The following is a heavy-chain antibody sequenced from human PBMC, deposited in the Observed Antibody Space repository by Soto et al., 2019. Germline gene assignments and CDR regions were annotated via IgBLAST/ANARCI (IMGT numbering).Heavy chain of an antibody. CDR3: ARDRWMSRANWFDP. D-gene: IGHD2-2*03. J-gene: IGHJ5*02. CDR2: ISDNGTT. Sequence: SETLSLTCTVFGGSIDSYYWSWIRQAPGKGLEWIGRISDNGTTNYNPSLGSRVTISVDTSRKSFSLKLSSVTAADTAVYFCARDRWMSRANWFDPWGPGTLVTVSS. V-gene: IGHV4-59*12. CDR1: GGSIDSYY.